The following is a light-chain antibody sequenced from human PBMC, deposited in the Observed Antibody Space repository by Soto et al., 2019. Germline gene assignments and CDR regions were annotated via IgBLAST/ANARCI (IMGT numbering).Light chain of an antibody. J-gene: IGKJ4*01. V-gene: IGKV1-9*01. CDR1: QGISSY. CDR2: AAS. CDR3: QQLNSYQLT. Sequence: DIQLTQSPSFLSASVGDRVTITCRASQGISSYLVWYQQKPGKAPKLLIYAASTLQSGVPARFSGSASGTELTLTISSLRPEDFASYYCQQLNSYQLTFGGGTKVEIK.